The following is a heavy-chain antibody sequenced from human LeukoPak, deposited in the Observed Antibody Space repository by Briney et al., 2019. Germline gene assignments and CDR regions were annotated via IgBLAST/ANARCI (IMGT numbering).Heavy chain of an antibody. D-gene: IGHD4-23*01. J-gene: IGHJ5*02. V-gene: IGHV3-23*01. CDR3: AKDGGPGGKVYWFDP. CDR2: ISGSGGST. CDR1: GFTFSNYA. Sequence: GGSLRLSCAASGFTFSNYAMNWVRQAPGKGLEWVSDISGSGGSTYYADSVKGRFTISRDNSKNTLYLQMNSLRVEDTAVYYLAKDGGPGGKVYWFDPWGQGTLVTVSS.